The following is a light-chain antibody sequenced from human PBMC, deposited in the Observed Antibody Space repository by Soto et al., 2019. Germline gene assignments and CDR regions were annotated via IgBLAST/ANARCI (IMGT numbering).Light chain of an antibody. CDR2: GAS. V-gene: IGKV3-15*01. J-gene: IGKJ5*01. Sequence: EIVMTQSPATLSVSPGERATLSCRASQSVSSKLDWYQQQPGQAPRLLIYGASTRATGIPARFSGSGSGTEFTLTISRLQSEDFAVYYCQQYKNWPPITFGQGTRLEIK. CDR1: QSVSSK. CDR3: QQYKNWPPIT.